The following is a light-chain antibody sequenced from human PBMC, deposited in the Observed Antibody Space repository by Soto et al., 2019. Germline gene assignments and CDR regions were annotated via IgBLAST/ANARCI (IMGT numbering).Light chain of an antibody. Sequence: DIQMTQSPSSVSASVGDGVTITFRASQGVSTWLAWYQQKPGKAPNLLIYTASSLQSGVPSRFSGSGSGTEFTLTISSLQPDDFATYYCQQYNSYPITFGQGTRLEI. J-gene: IGKJ5*01. V-gene: IGKV1D-16*01. CDR2: TAS. CDR3: QQYNSYPIT. CDR1: QGVSTW.